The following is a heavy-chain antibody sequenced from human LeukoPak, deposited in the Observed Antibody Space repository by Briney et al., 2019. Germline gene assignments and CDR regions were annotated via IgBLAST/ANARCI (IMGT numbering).Heavy chain of an antibody. CDR3: ARDRGYYFDY. CDR1: GFTFSSHW. D-gene: IGHD3-10*01. J-gene: IGHJ4*02. Sequence: GGSLRLSCAASGFTFSSHWMHWVRQAPGKGLVWVSRVNSDGSSTSYAASVEGRFTISRDNAKNTLYLQMNSLRDEDTAVYYCARDRGYYFDYWGQGTLVTVSS. CDR2: VNSDGSST. V-gene: IGHV3-74*01.